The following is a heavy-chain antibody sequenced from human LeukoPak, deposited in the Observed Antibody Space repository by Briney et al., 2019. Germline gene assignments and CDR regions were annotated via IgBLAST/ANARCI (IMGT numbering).Heavy chain of an antibody. V-gene: IGHV3-23*01. J-gene: IGHJ4*02. D-gene: IGHD6-13*01. CDR1: GFTFSSYA. CDR3: AKGSLGSWYYFDY. Sequence: LAGGSLRLSCAASGFTFSSYAMSWVRQAPGKGLEWVSTFSRSGPDTYYADSVKGRFTIFRDNSKNTLYLQMNSLRAEDTAVYYCAKGSLGSWYYFDYWGQGTLVTVSS. CDR2: FSRSGPDT.